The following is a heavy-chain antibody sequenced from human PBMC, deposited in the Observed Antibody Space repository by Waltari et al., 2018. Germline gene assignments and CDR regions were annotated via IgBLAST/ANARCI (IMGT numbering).Heavy chain of an antibody. D-gene: IGHD1-26*01. J-gene: IGHJ4*02. V-gene: IGHV3-11*01. CDR1: GFNFSDAY. CDR3: ARGGGSHFDY. Sequence: QVQLVASGGGLVKPGGSLRLSCAASGFNFSDAYLSWIRQAPGNGLEWVSSISISGTTIHYADSVKGRFTISRDNAKKSLYLHMSSLRPEDTAVYYCARGGGSHFDYWGQGTLVTVSS. CDR2: ISISGTTI.